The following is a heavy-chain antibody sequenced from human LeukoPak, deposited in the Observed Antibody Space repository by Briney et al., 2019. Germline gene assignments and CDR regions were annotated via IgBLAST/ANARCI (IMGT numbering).Heavy chain of an antibody. CDR3: ARGRGYSYGPFDY. CDR2: ISSSGSAK. D-gene: IGHD5-18*01. Sequence: GGSLRLSCAASGFTFSNYGLNWVRQAPGKGLEWVSHISSSGSAKYYADSVKGRFTISRDNAKNSLYLQMNSLRDEDTAVYYCARGRGYSYGPFDYWGQGTLVTVSS. V-gene: IGHV3-48*02. CDR1: GFTFSNYG. J-gene: IGHJ4*02.